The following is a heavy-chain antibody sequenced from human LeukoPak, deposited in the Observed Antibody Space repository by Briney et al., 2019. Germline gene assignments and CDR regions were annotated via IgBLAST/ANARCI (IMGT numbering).Heavy chain of an antibody. D-gene: IGHD1-1*01. V-gene: IGHV3-7*01. CDR2: IKQDGSEK. J-gene: IGHJ4*02. CDR1: GFTFSSYW. CDR3: AVRGTTGTTGGSDY. Sequence: PGGSLRLSCAASGFTFSSYWMSWVRQAPGKGLEWVANIKQDGSEKYYVDSVKGRFTISRDNAKNSLYLQMNSLRAEDTAVYYCAVRGTTGTTGGSDYWGQGTLVTVSS.